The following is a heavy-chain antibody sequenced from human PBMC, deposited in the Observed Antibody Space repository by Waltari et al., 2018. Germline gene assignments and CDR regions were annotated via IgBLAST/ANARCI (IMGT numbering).Heavy chain of an antibody. J-gene: IGHJ3*02. CDR1: GFSLSPSGVG. CDR3: AHSDGDYGTHAFDI. D-gene: IGHD4-17*01. Sequence: QITLKESGPTLVKPTQTLTLTCTFPGFSLSPSGVGVGWFRQPPGKALERLALIYWDDDKRYSPSLKSRLTITKDTSKNQVVLTMTNMDPVDTATYYCAHSDGDYGTHAFDIWGQGTMVTVSS. V-gene: IGHV2-5*02. CDR2: IYWDDDK.